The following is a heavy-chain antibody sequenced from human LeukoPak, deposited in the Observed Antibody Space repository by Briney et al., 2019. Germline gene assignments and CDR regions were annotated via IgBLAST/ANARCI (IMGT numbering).Heavy chain of an antibody. CDR1: GFTFSTYT. Sequence: GGSLRLSCAASGFTFSTYTINWVRQAPGKGLEWVSSISSSSSYIYYADSVKGRFTISRDNAKNSLYLQMNSLRAEDTAVYYCARFALKTPPTDWGQGTLVTVSS. CDR3: ARFALKTPPTD. J-gene: IGHJ4*02. CDR2: ISSSSSYI. V-gene: IGHV3-21*01.